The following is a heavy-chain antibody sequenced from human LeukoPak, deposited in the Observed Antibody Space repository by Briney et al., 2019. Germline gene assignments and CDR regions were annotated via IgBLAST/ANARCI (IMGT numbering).Heavy chain of an antibody. CDR1: GGSISSYY. CDR3: ARVRYYYYMDV. Sequence: SETLSLTCTVSGGSISSYYWSWIRQPPGKGLEWIGYIYYSGSTNYNPSLKSRVTISVDTSKNQFSLNLSSVTAADTAVYYCARVRYYYYMDVWGKGTTVTISS. J-gene: IGHJ6*03. CDR2: IYYSGST. V-gene: IGHV4-59*01.